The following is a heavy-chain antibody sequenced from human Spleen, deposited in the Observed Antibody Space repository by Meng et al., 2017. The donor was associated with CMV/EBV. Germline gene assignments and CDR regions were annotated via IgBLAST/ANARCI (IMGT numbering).Heavy chain of an antibody. CDR2: ISAYNGNT. CDR1: GYTFTSYG. Sequence: ASVKVSCKASGYTFTSYGISWVRQAPGQGLEWMGWISAYNGNTNYAQKLQGRVTMTRDTSISTAYMELSRLRSDDTAVYYCARFPVGATARHYWGQGTLVTVSS. J-gene: IGHJ4*02. D-gene: IGHD1-26*01. V-gene: IGHV1-18*01. CDR3: ARFPVGATARHY.